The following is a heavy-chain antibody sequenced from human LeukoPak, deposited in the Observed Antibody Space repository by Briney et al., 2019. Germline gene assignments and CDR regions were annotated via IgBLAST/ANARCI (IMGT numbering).Heavy chain of an antibody. CDR1: GYSTSSGYY. Sequence: PSEALSLTRAVSGYSTSSGYYWGWIRQPPGKGLEWIGGIYHSGSTYYNPSLKSRDAISLDPSKNQFSLRLSTVNAADTAVYYCARLAYSSGCRWGQGTLVTVSS. J-gene: IGHJ4*02. CDR2: IYHSGST. V-gene: IGHV4-38-2*01. CDR3: ARLAYSSGCR. D-gene: IGHD6-19*01.